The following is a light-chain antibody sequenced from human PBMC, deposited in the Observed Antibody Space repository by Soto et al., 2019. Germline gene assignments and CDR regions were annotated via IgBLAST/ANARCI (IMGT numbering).Light chain of an antibody. CDR2: GNS. Sequence: QSALTQPPSVSGAPGQRVTISCTGSSSNIGAVYDVHWYQQLPGTAPKLLIYGNSNRPSGVPDRFSGSKSGTSASLAITGLQAEDEADYYCQSYDSSLSGWMFGGGTKRPS. J-gene: IGLJ3*02. CDR1: SSNIGAVYD. V-gene: IGLV1-40*01. CDR3: QSYDSSLSGWM.